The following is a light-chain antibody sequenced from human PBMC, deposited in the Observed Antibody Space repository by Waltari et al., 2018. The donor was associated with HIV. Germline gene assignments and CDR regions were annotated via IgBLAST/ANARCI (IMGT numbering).Light chain of an antibody. CDR2: VAS. CDR3: QQYGGSRWT. J-gene: IGKJ1*01. CDR1: QSVSSSH. V-gene: IGKV3-20*01. Sequence: EIILTQSPGTLSLSPGERATLSCRASQSVSSSHFAWYQQKPGQAPRLLIYVASIRATGIPDRVSGSGSGTDFILTISGLEPEDFAVYYCQQYGGSRWTFGQGTKVEIK.